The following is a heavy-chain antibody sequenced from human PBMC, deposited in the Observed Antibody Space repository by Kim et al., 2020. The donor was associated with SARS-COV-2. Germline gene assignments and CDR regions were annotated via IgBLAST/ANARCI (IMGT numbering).Heavy chain of an antibody. CDR1: GFTFNNYG. J-gene: IGHJ4*01. CDR3: AKWRITTGGGHDF. V-gene: IGHV3-23*01. CDR2: ITYNSGST. D-gene: IGHD3-10*01. Sequence: RGSLRLSCAASGFTFNNYGMSWVRQGPGKGLEWVSGITYNSGSTHYADSVKGQFIISRDNSKNTLYLQMSSLRAEDTAIYYCAKWRITTGGGHDFWGQGTLVTVSS.